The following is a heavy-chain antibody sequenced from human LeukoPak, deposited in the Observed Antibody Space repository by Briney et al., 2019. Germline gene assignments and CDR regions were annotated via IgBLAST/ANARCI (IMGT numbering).Heavy chain of an antibody. D-gene: IGHD1-26*01. CDR2: TSYSGST. J-gene: IGHJ6*02. CDR1: GGSISNSY. Sequence: SETLSLTCTVSGGSISNSYWSWVRQPPGQGLEWIGYTSYSGSTNYNPSLKSRVTMSVDTSKDQFCLRLISVTAADTAVYYCARTVSGDYYGMDVWGQGTTVTVSS. CDR3: ARTVSGDYYGMDV. V-gene: IGHV4-59*08.